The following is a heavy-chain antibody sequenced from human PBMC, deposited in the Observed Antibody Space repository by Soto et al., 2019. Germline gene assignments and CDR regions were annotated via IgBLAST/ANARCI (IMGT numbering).Heavy chain of an antibody. J-gene: IGHJ4*02. V-gene: IGHV1-69*01. D-gene: IGHD1-26*01. Sequence: QLQLVQSGAEVRDPGSSVKVSCKASGVTFSSYTVIWVRQAPGQGLEWMGGITPTLKIAKYAEKFQCRVTITADESTSTVNMHLSSMRSEATAVYFCARGYDSGSNPSSFDYWGQGTLVAVSS. CDR1: GVTFSSYT. CDR3: ARGYDSGSNPSSFDY. CDR2: ITPTLKIA.